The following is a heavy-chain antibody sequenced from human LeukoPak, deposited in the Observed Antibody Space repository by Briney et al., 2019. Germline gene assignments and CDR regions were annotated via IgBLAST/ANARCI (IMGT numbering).Heavy chain of an antibody. CDR2: ISSSSRTI. Sequence: GGSLRLSCAASGFTFSSYSMNWVRQAPGKGLEWISYISSSSRTIYYADSVKGRFTISRDNAKNSLYLQMNSLRAEDTAVYYCARGLIAAGDYFDYWGQGTLVTVSS. V-gene: IGHV3-48*04. J-gene: IGHJ4*02. D-gene: IGHD6-13*01. CDR3: ARGLIAAGDYFDY. CDR1: GFTFSSYS.